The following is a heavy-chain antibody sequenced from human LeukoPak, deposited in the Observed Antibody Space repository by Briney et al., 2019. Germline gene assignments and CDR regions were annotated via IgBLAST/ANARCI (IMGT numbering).Heavy chain of an antibody. J-gene: IGHJ4*02. CDR2: IYTSGST. D-gene: IGHD3-22*01. CDR3: ARASYSFSGWVPFDY. V-gene: IGHV4-61*02. CDR1: GGSISSGSYY. Sequence: SETLSLTCTVSGGSISSGSYYWSWIRQPAGKGLEWIGRIYTSGSTTYNPSLKSRVTISGDTSENQFSLRLSSVTAADTAVYYCARASYSFSGWVPFDYWGQGTLVTVSS.